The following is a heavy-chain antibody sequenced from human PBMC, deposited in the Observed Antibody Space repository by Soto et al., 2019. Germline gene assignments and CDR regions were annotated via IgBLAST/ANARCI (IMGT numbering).Heavy chain of an antibody. V-gene: IGHV1-3*01. CDR3: ARDLVTAMARVPLNSSHGMDV. CDR1: GYTFTSYA. CDR2: INAGNGNT. Sequence: ASVKVSCKASGYTFTSYAMHWVRQAPGQRLEWMGWINAGNGNTKYSQKFQGRVTITRDTSASTAYMELSSLRSEDTAVYYCARDLVTAMARVPLNSSHGMDVWGKGTTVTVSS. D-gene: IGHD5-18*01. J-gene: IGHJ6*04.